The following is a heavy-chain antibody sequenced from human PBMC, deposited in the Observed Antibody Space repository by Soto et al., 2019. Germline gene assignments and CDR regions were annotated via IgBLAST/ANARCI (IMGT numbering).Heavy chain of an antibody. CDR1: GFPFNIYT. J-gene: IGHJ6*02. D-gene: IGHD2-2*01. CDR2: ISRDGRNK. Sequence: VGSLRLSCTASGFPFNIYTMHWVRQAPGKGLEWVAIISRDGRNKYYADSLKGRFSIFRDNSKDTLYLQVDSLRLDDTAVYYCARDPVTALTPYHGFYYYGMDVWGQGTTVTVSS. CDR3: ARDPVTALTPYHGFYYYGMDV. V-gene: IGHV3-30*04.